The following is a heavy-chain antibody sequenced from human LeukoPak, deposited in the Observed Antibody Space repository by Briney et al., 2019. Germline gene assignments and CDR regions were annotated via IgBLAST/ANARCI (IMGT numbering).Heavy chain of an antibody. CDR1: DYSISSGFY. CDR3: ARSNPSKNYYMDV. V-gene: IGHV4-38-2*02. J-gene: IGHJ6*03. CDR2: IYHSGST. Sequence: PSETLSLTCTVSDYSISSGFYWGWIRQPPGKGLKWIGSIYHSGSTYYNPSLKSRVTISVDTSKNQSSLKLSSVTAADTAVYYCARSNPSKNYYMDVWGKGTTVTVSS. D-gene: IGHD1-14*01.